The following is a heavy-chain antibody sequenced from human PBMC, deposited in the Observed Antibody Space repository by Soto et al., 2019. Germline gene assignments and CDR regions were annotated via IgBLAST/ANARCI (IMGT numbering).Heavy chain of an antibody. CDR1: GGSISDENYY. CDR2: IYYSGNT. D-gene: IGHD3-10*01. V-gene: IGHV4-30-4*01. Sequence: SETLSLTCTVCGGSISDENYYWNWIRQPPGKGLEWIGYIYYSGNTYYNPSLQSRLTISVDTSKNQFSLKLSSVTAADTAVYYCARSSINPPVFMYPFDSWSQGALVTVFS. CDR3: ARSSINPPVFMYPFDS. J-gene: IGHJ4*02.